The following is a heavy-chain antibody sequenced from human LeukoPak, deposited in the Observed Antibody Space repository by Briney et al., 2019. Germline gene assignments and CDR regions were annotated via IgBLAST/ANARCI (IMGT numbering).Heavy chain of an antibody. Sequence: GGSLRLSCAASGFTFSSYAMSWVRQAPGKGLEWVSAISGSGGSTYYADSVKGQFTISRDNSKNTLYLQMNSLRAEDTAVYYCAKEYRYNWNPKPSFFDYWGQGTLVTVSS. D-gene: IGHD1-20*01. CDR2: ISGSGGST. CDR1: GFTFSSYA. CDR3: AKEYRYNWNPKPSFFDY. J-gene: IGHJ4*02. V-gene: IGHV3-23*01.